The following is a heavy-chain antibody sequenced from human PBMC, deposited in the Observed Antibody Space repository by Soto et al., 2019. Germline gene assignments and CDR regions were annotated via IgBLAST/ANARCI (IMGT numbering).Heavy chain of an antibody. V-gene: IGHV3-23*04. D-gene: IGHD3-9*01. CDR1: GFTFSAYA. Sequence: VQLVESGGGLIQPGGALRLSCAASGFTFSAYAMSWVRQAPGKGLECVSGISRDGGATDYADSVKGRLTISRDNAKNTLFLQMNSLRAEDTAIYYCAKVSILTESYHYYAMDVWGQGTTVTVSS. J-gene: IGHJ6*02. CDR2: ISRDGGAT. CDR3: AKVSILTESYHYYAMDV.